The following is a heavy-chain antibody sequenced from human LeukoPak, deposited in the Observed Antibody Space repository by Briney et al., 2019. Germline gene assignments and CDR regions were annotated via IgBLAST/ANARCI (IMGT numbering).Heavy chain of an antibody. D-gene: IGHD3-9*01. J-gene: IGHJ4*02. CDR2: IYYTGST. CDR3: ARSLMYYDILIGYSHKNFDY. CDR1: GGAISNYY. Sequence: SETLSLTCTVSGGAISNYYWSWIRQPPGKGLEWIGYIYYTGSTNCNPSLKSRVTMSVDTSKNQFSLKLSSVTAADTAVYYCARSLMYYDILIGYSHKNFDYWGQGTLVTVSS. V-gene: IGHV4-59*01.